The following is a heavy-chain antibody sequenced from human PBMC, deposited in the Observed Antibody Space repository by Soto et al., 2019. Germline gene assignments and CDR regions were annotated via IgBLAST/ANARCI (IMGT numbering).Heavy chain of an antibody. V-gene: IGHV4-30-2*01. CDR2: IDHSGST. CDR1: GGSIMSGVYS. D-gene: IGHD3-10*01. J-gene: IGHJ5*02. Sequence: QLQLQESGSGLVKATENLSLTCPVSGGSIMSGVYSWSWIRQPPGKGLECIGYIDHSGSTYYNPSLKSRVTISVDRSKNQFSLKLSSVTAADTAVYFCASLPPYYYGSGSYGFDPWGQGTLVTVSS. CDR3: ASLPPYYYGSGSYGFDP.